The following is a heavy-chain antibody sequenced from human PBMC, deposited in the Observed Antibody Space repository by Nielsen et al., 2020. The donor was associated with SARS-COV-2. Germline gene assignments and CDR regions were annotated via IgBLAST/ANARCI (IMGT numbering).Heavy chain of an antibody. CDR3: ARDLYWVGYVDY. Sequence: GGSLRLSCAASGFTFSSYAMHWVRQAPGKGLEWVAVISYDGSNKYYADSVKGRFTISRDNSKNTLYLQMNSLRAEDTAVYYCARDLYWVGYVDYWGQGTLVTVSS. CDR1: GFTFSSYA. CDR2: ISYDGSNK. D-gene: IGHD3-22*01. J-gene: IGHJ4*02. V-gene: IGHV3-30-3*01.